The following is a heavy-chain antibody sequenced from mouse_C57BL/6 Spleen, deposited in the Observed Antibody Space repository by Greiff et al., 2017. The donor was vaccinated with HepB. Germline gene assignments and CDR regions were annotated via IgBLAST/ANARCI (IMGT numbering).Heavy chain of an antibody. CDR2: ILPGSGST. D-gene: IGHD1-2*01. J-gene: IGHJ2*01. CDR3: ARPALFDY. V-gene: IGHV1-9*01. Sequence: QVQLQQSGAELMKPGASVKLSCKATGYTFTGYWIEWVKQRPGHGLEWIGEILPGSGSTNYTEKFKGKATFTADTSSNTAYMQLSSLTTEDSAIYYCARPALFDYWGQGTTLTVSS. CDR1: GYTFTGYW.